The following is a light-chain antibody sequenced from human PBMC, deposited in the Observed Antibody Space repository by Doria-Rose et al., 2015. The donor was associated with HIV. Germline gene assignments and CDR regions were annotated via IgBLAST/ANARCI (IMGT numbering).Light chain of an antibody. CDR1: QSFSSTY. Sequence: TQSPGTLSLSPGEGATLSCRASQSFSSTYLAWYQQKPGQAPSLLIYDGSTSATGIPDRCSASGSGTDVTLTINRLEPEDFALYYCHQYGTSWTFGQGTKVEI. V-gene: IGKV3-20*01. J-gene: IGKJ1*01. CDR2: DGS. CDR3: HQYGTSWT.